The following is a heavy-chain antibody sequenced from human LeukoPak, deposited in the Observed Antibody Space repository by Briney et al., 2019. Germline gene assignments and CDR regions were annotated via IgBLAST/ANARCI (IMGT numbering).Heavy chain of an antibody. Sequence: PGGSLRLSCAASGFTVSSSYMSWVRQAPGKGLEWVSVIYSGGSTYYADSAKGRFTISRDNSKNTLYLQMNSLRAEDTAVYYCARDRNSFGIASSSWSHDAFDIWGQGTMVTVSS. J-gene: IGHJ3*02. V-gene: IGHV3-53*01. CDR2: IYSGGST. CDR3: ARDRNSFGIASSSWSHDAFDI. CDR1: GFTVSSSY. D-gene: IGHD6-13*01.